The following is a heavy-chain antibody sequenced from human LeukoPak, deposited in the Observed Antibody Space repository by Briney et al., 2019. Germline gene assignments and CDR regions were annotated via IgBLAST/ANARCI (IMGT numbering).Heavy chain of an antibody. Sequence: PGRSLRLSCAASGFTFSSYGMHWVRQAPGKGLEWVAVISYDGSNKYYADSVKGRFTISRDNSKNTLYLQMNSLRAEDTAVYYCATDYCSSTSCYTGDYWGQGTLVTVSS. CDR3: ATDYCSSTSCYTGDY. V-gene: IGHV3-30*03. CDR2: ISYDGSNK. CDR1: GFTFSSYG. J-gene: IGHJ4*02. D-gene: IGHD2-2*02.